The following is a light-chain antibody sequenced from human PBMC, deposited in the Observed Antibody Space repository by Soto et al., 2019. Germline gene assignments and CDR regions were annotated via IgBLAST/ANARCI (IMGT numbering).Light chain of an antibody. V-gene: IGLV2-14*01. CDR2: DVS. Sequence: QSALTQPASVSVSPGQSITISCTGTSSDVGGYNYVSWYQQHPGKAPKLMIYDVSNRPSGVSSRFSGSKSGNTASLTISGLQAEDEADYYCSSYTSSSTYVFGIGTKVTVL. J-gene: IGLJ1*01. CDR1: SSDVGGYNY. CDR3: SSYTSSSTYV.